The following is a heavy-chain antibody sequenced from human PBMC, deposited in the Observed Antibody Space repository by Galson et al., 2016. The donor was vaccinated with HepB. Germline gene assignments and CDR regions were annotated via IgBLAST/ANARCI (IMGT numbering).Heavy chain of an antibody. CDR1: GFTFRTYN. J-gene: IGHJ4*02. Sequence: SLRLSCAASGFTFRTYNMNWVRQAPGKGLEWVSFISATGSTTDYADSVKGRFTISRDNAKNSLDLQMNSLREEDTAVYYCSRGGNVFGSGSPITGWGQGTLVTVSS. CDR2: ISATGSTT. CDR3: SRGGNVFGSGSPITG. V-gene: IGHV3-48*02. D-gene: IGHD3-10*01.